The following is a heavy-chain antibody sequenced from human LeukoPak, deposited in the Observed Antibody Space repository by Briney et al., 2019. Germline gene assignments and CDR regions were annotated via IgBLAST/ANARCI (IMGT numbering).Heavy chain of an antibody. CDR2: ISGSGGST. CDR3: AKVFEDIVVVVAAIFDY. Sequence: GGSLRLSCAASGFTFSSYAMSWVRQAPGKGLEWVSAISGSGGSTYYADSVKGRFTIPRDNSKNTLYLQMNSLRAEDTAVYYCAKVFEDIVVVVAAIFDYWGQGTLVTVSS. V-gene: IGHV3-23*01. CDR1: GFTFSSYA. D-gene: IGHD2-15*01. J-gene: IGHJ4*02.